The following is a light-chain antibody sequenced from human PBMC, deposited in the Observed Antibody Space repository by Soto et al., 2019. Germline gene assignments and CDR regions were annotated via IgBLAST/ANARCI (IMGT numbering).Light chain of an antibody. J-gene: IGKJ1*01. CDR2: DAS. CDR3: QQYSSFSRT. CDR1: QTISSW. V-gene: IGKV1-5*01. Sequence: DIQMTQSPSTLSASVGDRVTITCRASQTISSWLAWYQQKPGKAPELLIYDASTLESGVPSRFSGSGSGTEFSLTISSLQPDDFATSYCQQYSSFSRTFGQGTKVEIK.